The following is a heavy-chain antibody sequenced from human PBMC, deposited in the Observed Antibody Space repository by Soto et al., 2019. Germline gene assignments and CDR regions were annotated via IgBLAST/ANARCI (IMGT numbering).Heavy chain of an antibody. CDR2: IYYSGST. CDR1: GGSISSGGYY. J-gene: IGHJ4*02. D-gene: IGHD2-15*01. V-gene: IGHV4-31*03. Sequence: QVQLQESGPGLVKPSQTLSLTCTVSGGSISSGGYYWSWIRQHPGKGLGWIGYIYYSGSTYYNPPLRRRVTISVDTSKNQFSLKLRSGTAADTAVYYCARGDCSGGSCYSVYFDYWGQGTLFTVAS. CDR3: ARGDCSGGSCYSVYFDY.